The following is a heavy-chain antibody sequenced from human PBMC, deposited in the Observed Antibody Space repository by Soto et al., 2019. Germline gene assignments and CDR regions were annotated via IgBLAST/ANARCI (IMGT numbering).Heavy chain of an antibody. V-gene: IGHV1-3*01. Sequence: ASVKVSCKASGNTVPNYAIHWVRQAPGQRLEWMGWINGGNGNTYYSEHFQGRVTFPRDTSAGTVYMQLSSLTSEDTAVYYCARDDFGLSGSHYIDYFKYWGQ. J-gene: IGHJ4*01. CDR2: INGGNGNT. CDR1: GNTVPNYA. CDR3: ARDDFGLSGSHYIDYFKY. D-gene: IGHD1-26*01.